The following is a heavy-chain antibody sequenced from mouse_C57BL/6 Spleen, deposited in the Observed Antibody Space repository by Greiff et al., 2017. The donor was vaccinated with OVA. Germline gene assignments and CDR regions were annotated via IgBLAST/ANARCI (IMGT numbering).Heavy chain of an antibody. V-gene: IGHV1-20*01. CDR2: INPYNGDT. CDR3: ARGCYGSSFDWYFDV. CDR1: GYSFTGYF. Sequence: VQLKQSGPELVKPGDSVKISCKASGYSFTGYFMNWVMQSHGKSLEWIGRINPYNGDTFYNQKFKGKATLTVDKSSSTAHMELRSLTSEDSAVYYCARGCYGSSFDWYFDVWGTGTTVTVSS. D-gene: IGHD1-1*01. J-gene: IGHJ1*03.